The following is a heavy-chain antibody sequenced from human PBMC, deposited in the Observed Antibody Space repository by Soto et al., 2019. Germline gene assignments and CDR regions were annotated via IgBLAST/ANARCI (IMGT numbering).Heavy chain of an antibody. D-gene: IGHD2-21*01. CDR3: TKDGDSGDYGS. CDR2: IIPMFPTT. Sequence: QVHLVQSGPGVKRRGCSVKVSCTASGDTFSRHAIHWVRQAPGQGLDWMGGIIPMFPTTNYAQKFKGRLTIYADKTTGTAYMEMPSLRSEDAAVYSCTKDGDSGDYGSWGQGTLVTVSS. CDR1: GDTFSRHA. J-gene: IGHJ5*02. V-gene: IGHV1-69*06.